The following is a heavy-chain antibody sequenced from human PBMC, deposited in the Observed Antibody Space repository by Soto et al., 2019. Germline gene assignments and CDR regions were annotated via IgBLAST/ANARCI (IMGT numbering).Heavy chain of an antibody. J-gene: IGHJ4*02. V-gene: IGHV2-5*02. CDR2: IYWDADQ. CDR1: GFSLSINGVA. D-gene: IGHD3-10*01. Sequence: QITLKESGPTLVKPTQTLTLPCTFSGFSLSINGVAVGWIRQPPGQALEWLALIYWDADQRYHPSPKNRLTITNDTSRNQVALTMTNMGPGDTATYYCAHKRDVSRGFKYWGQGTLVTV. CDR3: AHKRDVSRGFKY.